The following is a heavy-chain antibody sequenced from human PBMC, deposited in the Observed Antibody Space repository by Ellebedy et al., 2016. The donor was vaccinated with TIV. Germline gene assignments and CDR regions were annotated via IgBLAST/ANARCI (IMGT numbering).Heavy chain of an antibody. CDR3: ARLGYCSGGSCY. J-gene: IGHJ4*02. D-gene: IGHD2-15*01. CDR1: GGTFRNYA. V-gene: IGHV1-69*06. CDR2: IIPIFGTT. Sequence: AASVKVSCKASGGTFRNYAISWVRQPPGQGLEWMGRIIPIFGTTNYAQKFQGRVTITADKSTSTAYMEVSSLRSEDTAVYYCARLGYCSGGSCYWGQGTLVTVSS.